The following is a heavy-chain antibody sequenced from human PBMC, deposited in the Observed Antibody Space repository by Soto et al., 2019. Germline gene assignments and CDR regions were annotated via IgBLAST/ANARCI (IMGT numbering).Heavy chain of an antibody. J-gene: IGHJ4*02. CDR3: TRGPRSTSTGTGAF. V-gene: IGHV3-74*01. CDR2: INDDGIST. CDR1: GFTFSMYW. D-gene: IGHD1-1*01. Sequence: GGSLRLSCAASGFTFSMYWMHWVRQVPGKGPEWVSRINDDGISTNYADSVKGRFTISRDNAKNTLYLQMNALRVEDTAVYYCTRGPRSTSTGTGAFWVQGTLVTVSA.